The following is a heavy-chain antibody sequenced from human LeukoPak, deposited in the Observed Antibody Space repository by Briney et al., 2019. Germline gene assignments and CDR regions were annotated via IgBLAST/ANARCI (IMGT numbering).Heavy chain of an antibody. CDR3: ASMASIAAAGIGEDY. CDR2: MNPNSGNT. CDR1: GHTFTSYD. J-gene: IGHJ4*02. Sequence: ASVNVSCKASGHTFTSYDINWVRQATGQGLEWMGWMNPNSGNTGYAQKFQGRVTMTRNTSISTAYMELSSLRSEDTAVYYCASMASIAAAGIGEDYWGQGALVTVSS. D-gene: IGHD6-13*01. V-gene: IGHV1-8*01.